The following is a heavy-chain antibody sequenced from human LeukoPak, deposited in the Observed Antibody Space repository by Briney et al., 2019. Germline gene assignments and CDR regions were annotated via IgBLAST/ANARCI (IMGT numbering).Heavy chain of an antibody. CDR2: IYHSGST. D-gene: IGHD6-19*01. V-gene: IGHV4-38-2*01. CDR3: ARHLGSGWYGAFDI. CDR1: GYSISSGYY. J-gene: IGHJ3*02. Sequence: SETLSLTCAVSGYSISSGYYWGWIRQPPGKGLEWIGSIYHSGSTYYNPSLKSRVTISVDTSKNQFSLKLSSVTAADTAVHYCARHLGSGWYGAFDIWGQGTRVIVSS.